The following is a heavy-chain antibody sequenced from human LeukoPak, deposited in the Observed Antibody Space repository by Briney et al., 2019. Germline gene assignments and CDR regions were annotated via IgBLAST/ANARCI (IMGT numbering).Heavy chain of an antibody. D-gene: IGHD4-11*01. J-gene: IGHJ5*02. Sequence: QSGGSLRLSCAASGITFRSNAMHWVRQAPGKGLEWISYINSNSDTVHYSNSVEGRFTISRDNAKNSLYLQMNSLRAEDTAVYYCARVALRPIDYSNPEFDPWGQGTLVTVSS. CDR2: INSNSDTV. CDR1: GITFRSNA. CDR3: ARVALRPIDYSNPEFDP. V-gene: IGHV3-48*04.